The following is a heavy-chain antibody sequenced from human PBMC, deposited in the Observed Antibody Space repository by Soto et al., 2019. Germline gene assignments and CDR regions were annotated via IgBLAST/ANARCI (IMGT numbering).Heavy chain of an antibody. Sequence: SVKVSCKTSGGTFSTYAIYWVRQAPGQGLEWMGAIIPLFGTANYAQKFQGRVTITADASTSTAYMELRSLRSGDTAVYYCASSLRSYYYYMDVWGKGTTVTVSS. J-gene: IGHJ6*03. CDR3: ASSLRSYYYYMDV. V-gene: IGHV1-69*13. D-gene: IGHD4-17*01. CDR2: IIPLFGTA. CDR1: GGTFSTYA.